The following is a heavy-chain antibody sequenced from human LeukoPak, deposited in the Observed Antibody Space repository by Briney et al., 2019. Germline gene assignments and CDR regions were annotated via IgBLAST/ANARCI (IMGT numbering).Heavy chain of an antibody. J-gene: IGHJ6*02. D-gene: IGHD1-26*01. CDR2: LSYVEHT. Sequence: PGGSLRLSCAASGFSFSNFGMHWVRQPPGKGLEWVAVLSYVEHTAYAESVKGRFSISRDVSESTLYLQMDSLRVEDTAVYYCARDSSGSYYYYYYGMDVWGQGTTVTVSS. CDR3: ARDSSGSYYYYYYGMDV. V-gene: IGHV3-30*03. CDR1: GFSFSNFG.